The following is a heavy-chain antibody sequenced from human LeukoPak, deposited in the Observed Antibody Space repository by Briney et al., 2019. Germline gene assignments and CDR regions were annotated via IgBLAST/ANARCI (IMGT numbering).Heavy chain of an antibody. CDR2: IYYSGST. D-gene: IGHD3-9*01. V-gene: IGHV4-59*11. J-gene: IGHJ4*02. CDR1: GGSISSHY. Sequence: SETLSLICTVSGGSISSHYWSWIRQPPGKGLEWIGYIYYSGSTNYNPSLKSRVTISVDTSKNQFSLKLSSVTAADTAVYYCARGVILRYFDWSSCFDYWGQGTLVTVSS. CDR3: ARGVILRYFDWSSCFDY.